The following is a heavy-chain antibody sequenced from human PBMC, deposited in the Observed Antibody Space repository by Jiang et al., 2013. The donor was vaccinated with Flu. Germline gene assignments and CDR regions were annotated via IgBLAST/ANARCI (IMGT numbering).Heavy chain of an antibody. J-gene: IGHJ3*02. CDR1: SISSYY. D-gene: IGHD6-13*01. Sequence: SISSYYWSWIRQPQEGLEWIGYIYYSGSTNYNPSLKSRVTISVDTSKNQFSLKLSSVTAADTAVYYCASPSSSWTHDAFDIWGQGTMVTVSS. CDR2: IYYSGST. V-gene: IGHV4-59*08. CDR3: ASPSSSWTHDAFDI.